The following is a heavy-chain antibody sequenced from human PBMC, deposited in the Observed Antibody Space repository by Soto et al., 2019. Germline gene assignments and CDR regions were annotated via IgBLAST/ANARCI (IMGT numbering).Heavy chain of an antibody. CDR2: ISAYNGNT. CDR1: GHTFTRYG. J-gene: IGHJ6*03. D-gene: IGHD1-20*01. V-gene: IGHV1-18*01. Sequence: ASVKVSCKASGHTFTRYGISWVRQAPGQGLEWMGWISAYNGNTNYAQKLQGRVTMTTDTSTSTAYMELRSLRSDDTAVYYCARGGVYINGTERSDYYYYMDVWGKGTTVTVSS. CDR3: ARGGVYINGTERSDYYYYMDV.